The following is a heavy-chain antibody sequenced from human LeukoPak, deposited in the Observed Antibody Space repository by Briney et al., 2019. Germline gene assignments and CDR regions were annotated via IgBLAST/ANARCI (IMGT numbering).Heavy chain of an antibody. CDR1: GGSISSSSYY. J-gene: IGHJ3*02. Sequence: SETLSLTCTVSGGSISSSSYYWGWIRQPPGKGLEWIGSIYYSGSTYYNPSLKSRVTISVDTSKNQFSLKLSSVTAADTAVYYCARDESLYDAFDIWGQGTMVTVSS. CDR3: ARDESLYDAFDI. V-gene: IGHV4-39*02. CDR2: IYYSGST.